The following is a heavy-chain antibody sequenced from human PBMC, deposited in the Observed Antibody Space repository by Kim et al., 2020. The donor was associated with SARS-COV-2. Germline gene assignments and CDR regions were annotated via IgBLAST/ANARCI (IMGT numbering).Heavy chain of an antibody. J-gene: IGHJ6*02. CDR3: AKEYNDYGDYLSCMDV. Sequence: GGSLRLSCAASGFTFSSYAMSWVRQAPGKGLEWVSAISGSCGSTYYADSVKGRFTISRDNSKNTLYLQMNSLRAEDTAVYYCAKEYNDYGDYLSCMDVWGQGTTVTVSS. V-gene: IGHV3-23*01. D-gene: IGHD4-17*01. CDR2: ISGSCGST. CDR1: GFTFSSYA.